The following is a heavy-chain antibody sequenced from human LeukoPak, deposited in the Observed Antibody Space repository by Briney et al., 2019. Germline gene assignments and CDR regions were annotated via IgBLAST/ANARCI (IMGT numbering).Heavy chain of an antibody. CDR3: ARNRGATGFYWVDY. Sequence: GGSLRLSCAASGFTFSSYAMHWVRQAPGKGLEYVSAISSNGGSTSYANSVKGRFTISRDNSKNTLYLQMGSLRAEDTAIYYCARNRGATGFYWVDYWGQGTLVTVSS. CDR1: GFTFSSYA. V-gene: IGHV3-64*01. CDR2: ISSNGGST. D-gene: IGHD3-22*01. J-gene: IGHJ4*03.